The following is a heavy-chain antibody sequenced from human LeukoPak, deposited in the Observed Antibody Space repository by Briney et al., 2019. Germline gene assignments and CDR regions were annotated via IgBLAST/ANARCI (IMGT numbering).Heavy chain of an antibody. D-gene: IGHD3-10*01. V-gene: IGHV1-8*01. CDR3: ARKLHYYHYYYMDV. J-gene: IGHJ6*03. CDR2: MNPNSGNT. Sequence: ASVKVSCKASGYTFTSYDINWVRQATGQGLEWMGWMNPNSGNTGYAQKFQGRVTMTRNTSISTAYMELSSLRSEDTAVYYCARKLHYYHYYYMDVWGKGTTVTVSS. CDR1: GYTFTSYD.